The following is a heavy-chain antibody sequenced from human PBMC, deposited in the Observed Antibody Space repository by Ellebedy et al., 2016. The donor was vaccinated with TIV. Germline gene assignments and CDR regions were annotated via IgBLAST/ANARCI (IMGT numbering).Heavy chain of an antibody. J-gene: IGHJ6*02. D-gene: IGHD3-10*01. Sequence: PGGSLRLSCAASGFSFGSYEMNWVRQAPGKGLEWLSYISTSGSTIYYADSVKGRLTISRDNTENSLSLQMNRLSAEDTAVYYCARERWFGEVFPYYYGMDVWGQGTTVTVSS. CDR1: GFSFGSYE. CDR2: ISTSGSTI. CDR3: ARERWFGEVFPYYYGMDV. V-gene: IGHV3-48*03.